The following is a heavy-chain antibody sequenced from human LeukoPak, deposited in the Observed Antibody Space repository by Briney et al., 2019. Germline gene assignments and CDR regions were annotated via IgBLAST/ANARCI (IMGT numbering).Heavy chain of an antibody. J-gene: IGHJ4*02. CDR3: AAGAAAGTGDY. CDR2: ISTSSRYI. CDR1: GFTFSDYY. V-gene: IGHV3-11*03. D-gene: IGHD6-13*01. Sequence: GGSLRPSCAVSGFTFSDYYMTWIRQAPGKGLEWVSYISTSSRYINYADSVKGRFTISRDNAKNSLYLQMNSLRAEDTAVYYCAAGAAAGTGDYWGQGTLVTVSS.